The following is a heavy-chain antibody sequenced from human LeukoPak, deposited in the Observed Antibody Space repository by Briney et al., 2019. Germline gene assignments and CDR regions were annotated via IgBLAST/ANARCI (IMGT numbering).Heavy chain of an antibody. CDR3: TRVENIGMDV. J-gene: IGHJ6*02. Sequence: GGSLRLSCAASGFTFSSYEMNWVGKAPGKGLEWVSYISGSGRTIYYADSVRGRFTISRDNARNSLYLQMKSLRADDTAVYYCTRVENIGMDVWGQGTTVTVSS. CDR1: GFTFSSYE. D-gene: IGHD1/OR15-1a*01. V-gene: IGHV3-48*03. CDR2: ISGSGRTI.